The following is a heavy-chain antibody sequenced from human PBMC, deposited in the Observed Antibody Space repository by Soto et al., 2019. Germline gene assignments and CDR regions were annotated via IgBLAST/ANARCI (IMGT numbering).Heavy chain of an antibody. Sequence: QVQLQESGPGLVKPSQTLSLTCTVSGGSISSGDYYWSWIRQPPGKGLEWIGYIYYSGSTYYNPSLKSRVTISSDTSRILFSLKLNSVTAAYTAVYYCARLPNYYDSSGYYPFDYWGQGTLVTVSS. J-gene: IGHJ4*02. CDR3: ARLPNYYDSSGYYPFDY. D-gene: IGHD3-22*01. V-gene: IGHV4-30-4*01. CDR1: GGSISSGDYY. CDR2: IYYSGST.